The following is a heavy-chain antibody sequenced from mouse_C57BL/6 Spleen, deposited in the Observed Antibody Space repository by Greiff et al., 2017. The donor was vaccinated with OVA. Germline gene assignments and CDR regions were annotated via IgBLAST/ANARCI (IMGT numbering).Heavy chain of an antibody. V-gene: IGHV1-19*01. Sequence: EVQLQQSGPELVKPGASVKLSCKASGYTFTDYYMSWVKQSPGQGLEWIGVINPYNGGTSYNQKFKGKATLTVDKSSSTAYMELNSLTSEDSAVYYCARSGYYCSSPYWYFGVWGTGTTVTVSS. CDR1: GYTFTDYY. CDR3: ARSGYYCSSPYWYFGV. D-gene: IGHD1-1*01. CDR2: INPYNGGT. J-gene: IGHJ1*03.